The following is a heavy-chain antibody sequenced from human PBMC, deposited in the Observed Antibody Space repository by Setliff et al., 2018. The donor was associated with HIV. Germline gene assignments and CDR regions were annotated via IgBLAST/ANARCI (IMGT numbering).Heavy chain of an antibody. CDR2: ISPGGGST. CDR1: GYSFTNYY. Sequence: ASVKVSWKASGYSFTNYYIHWVRQAPGQGLEWMGKISPGGGSTSKEQKFQGRFTMTRDTSTSTVYMELSSLRSEDTAVYYCARGPLVVPTHYYMDLWGKGTTVTVSS. V-gene: IGHV1-46*01. D-gene: IGHD3-22*01. CDR3: ARGPLVVPTHYYMDL. J-gene: IGHJ6*03.